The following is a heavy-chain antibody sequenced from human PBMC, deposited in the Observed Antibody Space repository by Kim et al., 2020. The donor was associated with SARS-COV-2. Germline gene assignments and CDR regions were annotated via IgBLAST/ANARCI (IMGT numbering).Heavy chain of an antibody. CDR3: ARGHLGELSSNDY. J-gene: IGHJ4*02. Sequence: ADSVKGRFPISRDNTKNTLYLQMNSLGAEDTAVYYCARGHLGELSSNDYWGQGTLVTVSS. V-gene: IGHV3-74*01. D-gene: IGHD3-16*02.